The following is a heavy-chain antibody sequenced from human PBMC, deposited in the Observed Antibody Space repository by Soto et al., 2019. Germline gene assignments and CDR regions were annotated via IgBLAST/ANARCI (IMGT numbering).Heavy chain of an antibody. CDR2: IYYSGST. D-gene: IGHD6-13*01. V-gene: IGHV4-31*03. CDR3: ASVIAAAGKMHFDY. J-gene: IGHJ4*02. Sequence: SETLSLTCTVSGGSISSGGYYWSWIRQHPGKGLEWIGYIYYSGSTYYNPSLKSRVTISVDTSKNQFSLKLSSVTAADTAVYYCASVIAAAGKMHFDYWGQGTLVTVSS. CDR1: GGSISSGGYY.